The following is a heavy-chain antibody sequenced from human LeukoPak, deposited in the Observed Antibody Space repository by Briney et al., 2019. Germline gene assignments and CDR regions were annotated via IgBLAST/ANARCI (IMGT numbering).Heavy chain of an antibody. V-gene: IGHV1-24*01. CDR1: GYTLTELS. CDR2: FDPEDGET. D-gene: IGHD5-18*01. J-gene: IGHJ3*02. Sequence: ASVKVSCKVSGYTLTELSMHWVRQAPGKGLEWMGGFDPEDGETIYAQKFQGRVTITADESTSTAYMELSSLRSEDTAVYYCARVRGYSYGWAFDIWGQGTMVTVSS. CDR3: ARVRGYSYGWAFDI.